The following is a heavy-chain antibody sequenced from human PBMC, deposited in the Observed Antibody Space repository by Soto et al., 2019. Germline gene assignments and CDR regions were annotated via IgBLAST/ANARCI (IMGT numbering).Heavy chain of an antibody. CDR1: GFSLSTTGAG. J-gene: IGHJ5*02. Sequence: QITLKESGPTLVRPTQTLTLTCTFSGFSLSTTGAGVGWIRQPPGKALEWLAFIYWDDDKRYSPSLQTRLTITKDTSKNQVVRTMTNMDPVDTATYYCARSSGWLFKSWGQGTLVTVSS. D-gene: IGHD6-19*01. V-gene: IGHV2-5*02. CDR3: ARSSGWLFKS. CDR2: IYWDDDK.